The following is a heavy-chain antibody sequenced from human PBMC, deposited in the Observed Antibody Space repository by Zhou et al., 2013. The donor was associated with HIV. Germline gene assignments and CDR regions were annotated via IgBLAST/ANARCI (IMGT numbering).Heavy chain of an antibody. CDR3: ARTPSISYYLHYVDY. CDR1: GGTFSSYA. CDR2: IIPVFGTT. D-gene: IGHD1-26*01. J-gene: IGHJ4*02. Sequence: QVQLVQSGAEVKKPGSSVKVSCKVSGGTFSSYAINWVRQAPGQGLEWMGRIIPVFGTTNYAQKFQGRVTITADQSTSTAYMEPSSLRSGDTAIYYCARTPSISYYLHYVDYWGQGTLVTVSS. V-gene: IGHV1-69*13.